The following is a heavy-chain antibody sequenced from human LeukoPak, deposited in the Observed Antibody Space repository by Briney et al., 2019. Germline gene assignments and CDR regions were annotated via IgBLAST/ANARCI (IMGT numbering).Heavy chain of an antibody. CDR3: ATDRAVVNWFDP. D-gene: IGHD4-23*01. J-gene: IGHJ5*02. CDR1: GYTLTELS. V-gene: IGHV1-24*01. Sequence: VASVKVSCKVSGYTLTELSMHWVRQAPGKGVEWMGGFDPKDGETIYAQKFQGRVTMTEDTSTDTAYMELSSLRSEDTAVYYCATDRAVVNWFDPWGQGTLVTVSS. CDR2: FDPKDGET.